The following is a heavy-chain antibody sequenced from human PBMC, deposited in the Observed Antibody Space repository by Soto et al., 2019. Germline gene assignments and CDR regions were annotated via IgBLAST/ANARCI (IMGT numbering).Heavy chain of an antibody. D-gene: IGHD2-8*02. CDR1: GGSISGGGYS. J-gene: IGHJ4*02. CDR3: ARDKITGLFDY. CDR2: IYQSGST. V-gene: IGHV4-30-2*01. Sequence: TLSLTCAVSGGSISGGGYSWSWFPPPPGKGLEWIGYIYQSGSTNYNPSLKSRVPISVDTSKNQFSLNLTSVTAADTAVYYCARDKITGLFDYWGPGTLVTVSS.